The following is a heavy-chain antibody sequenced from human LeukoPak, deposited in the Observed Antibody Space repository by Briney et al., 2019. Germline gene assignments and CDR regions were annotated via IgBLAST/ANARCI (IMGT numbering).Heavy chain of an antibody. CDR1: GFTFSSYA. J-gene: IGHJ4*02. D-gene: IGHD2-15*01. V-gene: IGHV3-30-3*01. Sequence: GGSLRLSCAASGFTFSSYAMHWVRQAPGKGLEWVAVISYDGSNKYYADSVKGRFTISRDNSKNTPYLQMNSLRAEDTAVYYCARVKRDCSGGSCYSFDYWGQGTLVTVSS. CDR3: ARVKRDCSGGSCYSFDY. CDR2: ISYDGSNK.